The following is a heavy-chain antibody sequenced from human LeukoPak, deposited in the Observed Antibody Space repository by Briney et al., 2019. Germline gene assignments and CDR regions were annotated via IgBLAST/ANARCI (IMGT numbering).Heavy chain of an antibody. CDR2: IYHSGST. D-gene: IGHD3-22*01. J-gene: IGHJ4*02. CDR1: GGSISSSNW. Sequence: SETLSLTCAVSGGSISSSNWWSWVRQPPGKGLEWIGEIYHSGSTNYNPSLKSRVTMSVDTSKNQFSLKLSSVTAADTAVYYCARGRNYYDSSGYYYHYYFDYWGQGTLVTVSS. CDR3: ARGRNYYDSSGYYYHYYFDY. V-gene: IGHV4-4*02.